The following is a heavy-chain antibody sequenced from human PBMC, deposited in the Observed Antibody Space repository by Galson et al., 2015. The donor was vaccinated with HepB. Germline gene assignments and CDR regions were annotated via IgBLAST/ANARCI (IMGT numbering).Heavy chain of an antibody. CDR1: GGSISSYY. V-gene: IGHV4-59*08. CDR3: ARAHDYGDPWYFDL. D-gene: IGHD4-17*01. J-gene: IGHJ2*01. CDR2: IDYSGST. Sequence: ETLSLTCTVSGGSISSYYWSWVRQPPGKGLEWIGYIDYSGSTNYNPSLNSRVTISVDTSKNQFSLKLSSVTAADTAVYYCARAHDYGDPWYFDLWGRGTLVTVSS.